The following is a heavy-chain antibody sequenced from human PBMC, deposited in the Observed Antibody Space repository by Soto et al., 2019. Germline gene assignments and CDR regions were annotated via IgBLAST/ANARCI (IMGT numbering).Heavy chain of an antibody. CDR1: GGSFSGYY. CDR2: INHSGST. CDR3: ARAGYSSGWPTINWFDP. V-gene: IGHV4-34*01. Sequence: SETLSLTCAVYGGSFSGYYWSWIRQPPGKGLEWIGEINHSGSTNYNPSLKSRVTISVDTSKNQFSLKLSSVTAAGTAVYYCARAGYSSGWPTINWFDPWGQGTLVTVSS. D-gene: IGHD6-19*01. J-gene: IGHJ5*02.